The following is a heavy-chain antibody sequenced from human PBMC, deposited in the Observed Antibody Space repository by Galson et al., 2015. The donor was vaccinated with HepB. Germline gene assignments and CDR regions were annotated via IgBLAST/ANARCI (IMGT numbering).Heavy chain of an antibody. Sequence: SVKVSCKASGYSFGGYYMHWVRQAPGQGLEWMGWINPNSGDTNYAQKFQGRITMTRDTSISTSYMELTSLRSDDTAVYYCAREDLIITTLDYWGQGTLVTVSS. CDR2: INPNSGDT. J-gene: IGHJ4*02. D-gene: IGHD3-22*01. CDR3: AREDLIITTLDY. V-gene: IGHV1-2*02. CDR1: GYSFGGYY.